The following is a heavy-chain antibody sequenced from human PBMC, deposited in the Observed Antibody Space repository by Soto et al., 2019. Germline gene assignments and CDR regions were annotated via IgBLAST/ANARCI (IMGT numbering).Heavy chain of an antibody. V-gene: IGHV1-46*01. CDR1: GYTFTNFY. D-gene: IGHD3-22*01. J-gene: IGHJ6*01. Sequence: QVQLVQSGAEVKKPGASVKVSCKASGYTFTNFYMHWVRQAPGQGLEWMGIINPSGTTTDYAQKFQGIVTMTRDTSTSKYYMELSSLRSEDTAVYYCAKPQIARHYYY. CDR3: AKPQIARHYYY. CDR2: INPSGTTT.